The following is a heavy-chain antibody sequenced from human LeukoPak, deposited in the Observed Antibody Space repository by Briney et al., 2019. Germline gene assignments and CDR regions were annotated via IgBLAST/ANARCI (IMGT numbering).Heavy chain of an antibody. D-gene: IGHD3-22*01. J-gene: IGHJ4*02. CDR2: IYSGGST. Sequence: GGSLRLSCAASGFTVSSNYMSWVRQAPGKGLEWVSVIYSGGSTYYADSVKGRFTISRDNSKNTLYLQMNSLRAEDTAVYYCARDLARYYYDSSGYYYWGQGTLVTVSS. CDR1: GFTVSSNY. CDR3: ARDLARYYYDSSGYYY. V-gene: IGHV3-66*01.